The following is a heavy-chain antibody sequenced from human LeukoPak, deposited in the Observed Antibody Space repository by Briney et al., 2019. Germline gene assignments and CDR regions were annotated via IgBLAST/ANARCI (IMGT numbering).Heavy chain of an antibody. Sequence: SETLSLTCAVSNYSVTSGYFWGWIRQPPGKGLEWIASIYHSGTTYYNPSLRNRLTLFVDTSKNQLSLKLTSLTAADTAVYYCARDGVFHDSDGYSFDYWGQGTLVTVSS. CDR2: IYHSGTT. CDR1: NYSVTSGYF. CDR3: ARDGVFHDSDGYSFDY. D-gene: IGHD3-22*01. J-gene: IGHJ4*02. V-gene: IGHV4-38-2*02.